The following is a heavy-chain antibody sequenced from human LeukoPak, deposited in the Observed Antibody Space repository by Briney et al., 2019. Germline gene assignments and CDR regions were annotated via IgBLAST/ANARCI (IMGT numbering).Heavy chain of an antibody. Sequence: SVKVSCEASGGTFSSYAISWVRQAPGQGLEWMGGIIPIFGTANYAQKFQGRVTITADESTSTAYMELSSLRSEDTAVYYCARSPAGAAAGTYYFDYWGQGTLVTVSS. D-gene: IGHD6-13*01. CDR3: ARSPAGAAAGTYYFDY. CDR2: IIPIFGTA. J-gene: IGHJ4*02. V-gene: IGHV1-69*13. CDR1: GGTFSSYA.